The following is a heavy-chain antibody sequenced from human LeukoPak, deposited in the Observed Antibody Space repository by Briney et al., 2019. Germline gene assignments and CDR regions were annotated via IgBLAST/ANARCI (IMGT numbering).Heavy chain of an antibody. Sequence: TSETLSVTCTVSGDSIRNYYRTWRRQPPGKGLGCIGYIFYSRSANINPSLKSRVSISVDTSKNQFSLKLDSVTTADTAVYYCARRLVGAIDVFDIWGQGTMVTVSS. J-gene: IGHJ3*02. D-gene: IGHD1-26*01. V-gene: IGHV4-59*13. CDR2: IFYSRSA. CDR3: ARRLVGAIDVFDI. CDR1: GDSIRNYY.